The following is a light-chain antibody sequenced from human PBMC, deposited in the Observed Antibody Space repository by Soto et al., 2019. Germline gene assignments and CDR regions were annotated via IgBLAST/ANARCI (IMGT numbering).Light chain of an antibody. CDR3: QSYDSSLSGSV. CDR2: ANR. V-gene: IGLV1-40*01. Sequence: QSVLTQPPSVSGAPGQRVTISCTGSSSNIGAGYDVHWYQQLPGTAPKLLMYANRNRPSGVPDRFSGSKSGTSASLAITGLQAEDEADYYCQSYDSSLSGSVFGGGTKVTVL. CDR1: SSNIGAGYD. J-gene: IGLJ2*01.